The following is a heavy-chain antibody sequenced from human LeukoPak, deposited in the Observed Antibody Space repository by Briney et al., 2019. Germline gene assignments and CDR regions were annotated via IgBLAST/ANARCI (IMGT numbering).Heavy chain of an antibody. CDR1: GFTFSTHG. CDR3: ARVRGPTVTTWNFDL. J-gene: IGHJ2*01. CDR2: VSPWSDTI. Sequence: GGSLRLSCGASGFTFSTHGMIWVRQAPGKGLEWVSYVSPWSDTIYYADSVKGRFTISRDDARNSLYLQMHSLRAGDTAVYYCARVRGPTVTTWNFDLWGRGTLVTVSS. V-gene: IGHV3-48*01. D-gene: IGHD4-17*01.